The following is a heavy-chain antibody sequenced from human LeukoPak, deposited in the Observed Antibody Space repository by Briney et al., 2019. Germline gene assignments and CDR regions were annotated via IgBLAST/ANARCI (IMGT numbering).Heavy chain of an antibody. CDR3: AVSTSYVWGSYRYFDY. Sequence: GGSLRLSCAASGFTFSSYAMSWVRQAPGKGLEWVSAISGSGGSTNYADSVKGRFTISRDNSKNTLYLQMNSLRAEDTAVYYCAVSTSYVWGSYRYFDYWGQGTLVTVSS. J-gene: IGHJ4*02. CDR1: GFTFSSYA. D-gene: IGHD3-16*02. V-gene: IGHV3-23*01. CDR2: ISGSGGST.